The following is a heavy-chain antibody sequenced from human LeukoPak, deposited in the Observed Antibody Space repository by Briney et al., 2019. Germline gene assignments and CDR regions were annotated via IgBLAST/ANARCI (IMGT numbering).Heavy chain of an antibody. D-gene: IGHD5-18*01. CDR1: GGSISSGGYY. Sequence: SQTLSLTCTVSGGSISSGGYYWSWIRQHPGKGLEWIGYIYYSGSTYYNPSLKSRVTISVDTSKNQFSLKLSSVTAADTAEYYCARKGYSYGTFDYWGQGTLVTVSS. J-gene: IGHJ4*02. CDR3: ARKGYSYGTFDY. V-gene: IGHV4-31*03. CDR2: IYYSGST.